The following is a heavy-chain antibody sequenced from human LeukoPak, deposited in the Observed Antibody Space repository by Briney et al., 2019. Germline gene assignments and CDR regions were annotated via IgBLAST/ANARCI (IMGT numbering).Heavy chain of an antibody. CDR3: ARRDCGGDCYYH. V-gene: IGHV4-39*01. CDR1: GGSLSGGNYY. J-gene: IGHJ5*02. D-gene: IGHD2-21*02. Sequence: PSETLSLTCTVSGGSLSGGNYYWAWIRQPPGKGLEWIGTIYYSGSTNSNPSLKSRVTISVDTAKNPFSLKLSSVTAADTAVYYCARRDCGGDCYYHWGQGTLVTVSS. CDR2: IYYSGST.